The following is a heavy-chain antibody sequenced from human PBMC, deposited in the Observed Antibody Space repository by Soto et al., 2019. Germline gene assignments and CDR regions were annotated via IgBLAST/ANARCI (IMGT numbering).Heavy chain of an antibody. J-gene: IGHJ3*02. CDR3: ARDLGYAFDR. CDR1: AYTFTSDG. Sequence: QVQLVQSGAEVKKPGASVKVSCKASAYTFTSDGISCVRQAPGQGLEWMGWISAYNGNTQYARRLQGRVTMTTDTSTSTAYMELRSLRSDDTAVYYFARDLGYAFDRWVQGTMGTVSS. V-gene: IGHV1-18*01. D-gene: IGHD2-15*01. CDR2: ISAYNGNT.